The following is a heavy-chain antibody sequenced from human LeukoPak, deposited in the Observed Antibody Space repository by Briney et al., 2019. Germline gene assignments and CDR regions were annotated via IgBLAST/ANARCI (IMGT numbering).Heavy chain of an antibody. Sequence: ASVKVSCKASGYTFTSYGINWVRQATGQGLEWMGWMNPNSGNTGYAQKFQGRVTITRNTSISTAYMELSSLRSEDTAVYYCARAYGSGSYKNWFDPWGQGTLVTVSS. V-gene: IGHV1-8*03. CDR2: MNPNSGNT. D-gene: IGHD3-10*01. CDR1: GYTFTSYG. CDR3: ARAYGSGSYKNWFDP. J-gene: IGHJ5*02.